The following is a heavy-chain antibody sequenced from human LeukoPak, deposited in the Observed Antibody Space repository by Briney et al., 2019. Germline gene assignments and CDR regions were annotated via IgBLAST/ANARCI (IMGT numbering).Heavy chain of an antibody. D-gene: IGHD6-19*01. Sequence: GGSLRLSCAASGLTFSSYGMHWVRQAPGKGLEWVAVIWYDGSNKYYADSVKGRFTISRDNSKNTLYLQMNSLRAKDTAVYYCATTLYSSGWYPSFDYWGQGTLVTVSS. J-gene: IGHJ4*02. CDR2: IWYDGSNK. V-gene: IGHV3-33*01. CDR1: GLTFSSYG. CDR3: ATTLYSSGWYPSFDY.